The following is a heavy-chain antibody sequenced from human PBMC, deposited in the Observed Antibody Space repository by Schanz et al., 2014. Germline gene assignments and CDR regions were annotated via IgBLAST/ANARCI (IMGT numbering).Heavy chain of an antibody. J-gene: IGHJ4*02. CDR3: ARDHTTESYYSAGPPIDY. CDR2: ISSSSSTR. V-gene: IGHV3-48*01. D-gene: IGHD1-26*01. Sequence: DVHLLESGGGLVQPGGSLRLSCAASGFTFSDYYINWIRQAPGKGLEWVSYISSSSSTRYYADSVKSRFTISRDNSKNTLFLQMNSLRAEDTAVYYCARDHTTESYYSAGPPIDYWGQGTLLTVSS. CDR1: GFTFSDYY.